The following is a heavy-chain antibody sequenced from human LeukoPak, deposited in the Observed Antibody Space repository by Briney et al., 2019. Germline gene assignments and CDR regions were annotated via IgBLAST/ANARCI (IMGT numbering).Heavy chain of an antibody. D-gene: IGHD6-13*01. CDR2: VYYIGTT. CDR3: ARDRGIASALDV. CDR1: GGSITSHY. J-gene: IGHJ6*04. Sequence: PSETLSLTCTVSGGSITSHYWSWIRQPPGKGLEWIGFVYYIGTTRYNPSLKSRVTMSVDTTGNQFSLNLNSVTAADTAVYFCARDRGIASALDVWGKGTTVTVSS. V-gene: IGHV4-59*11.